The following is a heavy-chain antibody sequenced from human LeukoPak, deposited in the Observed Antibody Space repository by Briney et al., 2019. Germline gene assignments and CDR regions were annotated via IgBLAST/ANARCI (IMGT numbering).Heavy chain of an antibody. CDR3: ARGGLRYFDWLSV. V-gene: IGHV4-34*01. D-gene: IGHD3-9*01. CDR1: GGSFSGYY. CDR2: INHSGST. J-gene: IGHJ4*02. Sequence: SETLSLTCAVYGGSFSGYYWSWIRQPPGKGLEWIGEINHSGSTNYNPSLKSRVTISVDTSKNQFSLKLSSVTAADTAVYYCARGGLRYFDWLSVWGQGTLSPSPQ.